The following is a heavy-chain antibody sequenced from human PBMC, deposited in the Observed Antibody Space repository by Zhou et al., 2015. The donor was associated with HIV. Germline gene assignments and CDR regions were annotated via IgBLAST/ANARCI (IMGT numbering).Heavy chain of an antibody. CDR3: ARLLGHSSQYHYFYYMDV. D-gene: IGHD4-11*01. J-gene: IGHJ6*03. V-gene: IGHV3-74*02. CDR1: GFTFSNAW. CDR2: IDGDGRSA. Sequence: EVQLVESGGGLVKPGGSLRLSCAASGFTFSNAWMSWVRQAPGKGLEWVGRIDGDGRSAAYADFVQGRFSISRDNNKNTFYLEMNSLTAADTGVYYCARLLGHSSQYHYFYYMDVWGKGTTVTVSS.